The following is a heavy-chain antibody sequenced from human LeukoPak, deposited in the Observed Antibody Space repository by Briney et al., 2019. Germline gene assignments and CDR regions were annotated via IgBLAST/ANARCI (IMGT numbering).Heavy chain of an antibody. J-gene: IGHJ4*02. D-gene: IGHD6-13*01. V-gene: IGHV4-39*07. Sequence: SETLSLTCTVSGGSISSSSYYWSWVRQPPGTGLEWIGEIYHSGSTNYNPSLKSRVTISVDKSKNQFSLKLSSVTAADTAVYYCARGMGDSSSWYPFDYWGQGTLVTVSS. CDR1: GGSISSSSYY. CDR3: ARGMGDSSSWYPFDY. CDR2: IYHSGST.